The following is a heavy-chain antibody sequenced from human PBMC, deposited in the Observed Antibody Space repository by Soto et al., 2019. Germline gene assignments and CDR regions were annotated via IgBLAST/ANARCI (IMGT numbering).Heavy chain of an antibody. CDR3: ARDLWGYCGTDCYPLDV. CDR1: GGSISSGGYS. D-gene: IGHD2-21*02. Sequence: SETLSLTCAVSGGSISSGGYSWSWIRQPPGKGLEWIGYIYNTGSTYYNPSFKSRVTISVDTSKNQFSLKLNSVTAADTAVYYCARDLWGYCGTDCYPLDVWGQGTTVTVSS. V-gene: IGHV4-30-2*01. J-gene: IGHJ6*02. CDR2: IYNTGST.